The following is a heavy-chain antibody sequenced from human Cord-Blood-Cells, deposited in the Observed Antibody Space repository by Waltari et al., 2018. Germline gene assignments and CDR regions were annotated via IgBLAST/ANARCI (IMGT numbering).Heavy chain of an antibody. D-gene: IGHD6-13*01. V-gene: IGHV1-69*04. CDR2: ISPILGIA. J-gene: IGHJ5*02. Sequence: QVQLVQSGAGVNMPGSSVKVSCKASGGTFSSYAISWVRQAPGQGLEWMGGISPILGIANYAQKFQGRVTITADESTSTAYMELSSLRSEDTAVYYCARGGVIAAAGTRTFNWFDPWGQGTLVTVSS. CDR1: GGTFSSYA. CDR3: ARGGVIAAAGTRTFNWFDP.